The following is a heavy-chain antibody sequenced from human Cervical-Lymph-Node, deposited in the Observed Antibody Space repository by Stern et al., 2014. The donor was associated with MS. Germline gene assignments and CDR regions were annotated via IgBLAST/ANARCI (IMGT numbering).Heavy chain of an antibody. J-gene: IGHJ5*02. CDR2: IYYNGNA. Sequence: QLQLQESGPRLVKPSETLSLTCTVSGDSLRSSGLYWAWIRQPPGQGLEWIATIYYNGNAYYNPSLKSRVTISADTSKNSFSLNLPSVTAADTAIYYCSGRPGARSDHWGRGTLVTVSS. CDR1: GDSLRSSGLY. V-gene: IGHV4-39*02. CDR3: SGRPGARSDH. D-gene: IGHD6-6*01.